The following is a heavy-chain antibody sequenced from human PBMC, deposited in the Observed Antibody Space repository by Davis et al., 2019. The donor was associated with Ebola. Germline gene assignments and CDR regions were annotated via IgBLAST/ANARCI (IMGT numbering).Heavy chain of an antibody. D-gene: IGHD3-3*01. CDR3: ARPFWSGVLYYYGMDV. CDR2: INPSGGST. CDR1: GYTFTSYY. Sequence: ASAKVSCKASGYTFTSYYMHWVRQAPAQGLEWMGIINPSGGSTSYAPKFQDRVTMTRDTSTSTVYMELSSLRSEDTAVYYCARPFWSGVLYYYGMDVWGQGTTVTVSS. J-gene: IGHJ6*02. V-gene: IGHV1-46*01.